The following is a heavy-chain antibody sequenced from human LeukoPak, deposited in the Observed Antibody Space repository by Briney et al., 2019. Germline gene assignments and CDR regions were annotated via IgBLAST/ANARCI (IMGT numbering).Heavy chain of an antibody. V-gene: IGHV1-46*01. CDR1: GYTFTTYY. CDR2: ISPSTGGT. Sequence: ASMKVSRKASGYTFTTYYMHWLRQAPGQGLEWMGMISPSTGGTTYAQRFQGRVTMTTDTSTSTAYMELSSLRSDDTAVYYCARKGCTGDCYRFDPWGQGTLVTVSS. CDR3: ARKGCTGDCYRFDP. D-gene: IGHD2-21*02. J-gene: IGHJ5*02.